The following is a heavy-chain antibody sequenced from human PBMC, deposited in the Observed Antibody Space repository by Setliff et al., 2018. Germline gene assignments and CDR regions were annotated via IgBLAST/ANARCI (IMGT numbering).Heavy chain of an antibody. J-gene: IGHJ4*02. D-gene: IGHD3-22*01. CDR2: INPSGGST. CDR3: ARVAPHYYDSSGPSFDY. Sequence: ASVKVSCKASGYTFTGDYMHWVRQAPGQGLEWMGIINPSGGSTSYAQKFQGRVTMTRDTSTSTVYMELSSLRSEDTAVYYCARVAPHYYDSSGPSFDYWGQGTLVTAPQ. V-gene: IGHV1-46*01. CDR1: GYTFTGDY.